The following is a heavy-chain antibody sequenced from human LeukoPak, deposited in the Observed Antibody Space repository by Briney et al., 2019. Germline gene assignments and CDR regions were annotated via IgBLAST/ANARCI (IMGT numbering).Heavy chain of an antibody. V-gene: IGHV3-33*01. J-gene: IGHJ4*02. D-gene: IGHD3-22*01. CDR2: IWYDGSNK. CDR3: ARDLRYYYDSSGPIDY. CDR1: GFTFSIYG. Sequence: GGSLRLSCAASGFTFSIYGMHWVRQAPGKGLEWVAVIWYDGSNKYYADSVKGRFTISRDNSKNTLYLQMNSLRAEDTAVYYCARDLRYYYDSSGPIDYWGQGTLVTVSS.